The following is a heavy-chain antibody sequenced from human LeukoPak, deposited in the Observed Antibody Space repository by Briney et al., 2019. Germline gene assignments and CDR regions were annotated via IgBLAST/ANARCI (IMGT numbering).Heavy chain of an antibody. J-gene: IGHJ6*03. D-gene: IGHD5-18*01. CDR2: ISNNGADT. CDR1: GFSFSNYA. CDR3: ARDRGSYGHTYYYMDV. V-gene: IGHV3-64*02. Sequence: GGSLRLSCAASGFSFSNYAMHWVRQAPGKGLEHVSAISNNGADTYYVDSVQGRFTISRDNSRKTLYLQMGSLRTEDMAVYYCARDRGSYGHTYYYMDVWGKGATVTVSS.